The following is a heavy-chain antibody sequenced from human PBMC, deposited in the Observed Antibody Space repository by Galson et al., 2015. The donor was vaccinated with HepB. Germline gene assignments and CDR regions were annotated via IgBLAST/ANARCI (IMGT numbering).Heavy chain of an antibody. J-gene: IGHJ6*03. V-gene: IGHV3-23*01. Sequence: SLRLSCAASGFTFSSYAMSWVRQAPGKGLEWVSAISGSGGSTYYADSVKGRFTISRDNSKNTLYLQMNSLRAEDTAVYYCAKVAQYQLLSDAYYYMDVWGKGTTVTVSS. D-gene: IGHD2-2*01. CDR3: AKVAQYQLLSDAYYYMDV. CDR2: ISGSGGST. CDR1: GFTFSSYA.